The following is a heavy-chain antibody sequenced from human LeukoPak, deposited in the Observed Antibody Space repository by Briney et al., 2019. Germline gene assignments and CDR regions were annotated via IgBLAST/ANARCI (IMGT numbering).Heavy chain of an antibody. CDR2: INPNSGGT. CDR3: ARRAGGSGFNWFDP. V-gene: IGHV1-2*06. Sequence: ASVKVSCKASGYTFTGYYMHWERQAPGQGLEWMGRINPNSGGTNYAQKFQGRVTMTRDTSISTAYMEPSRLRSDDTAVYYCARRAGGSGFNWFDPWGQGTLVTVSS. D-gene: IGHD3-10*01. J-gene: IGHJ5*02. CDR1: GYTFTGYY.